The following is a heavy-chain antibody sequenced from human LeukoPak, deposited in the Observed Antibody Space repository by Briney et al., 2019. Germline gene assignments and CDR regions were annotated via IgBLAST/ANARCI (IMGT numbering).Heavy chain of an antibody. D-gene: IGHD5-18*01. V-gene: IGHV4-4*02. CDR3: ARVKGYSYGHDY. CDR2: FYHSGST. J-gene: IGHJ4*02. Sequence: SGTLSLTCAVSGGSISSSNWWSWVRQPPGKGLEWIGEFYHSGSTNYNPSLKSRVTISVDKSKNQFSLKLSAVAAADTAVYYCARVKGYSYGHDYWGQGTLVTVSS. CDR1: GGSISSSNW.